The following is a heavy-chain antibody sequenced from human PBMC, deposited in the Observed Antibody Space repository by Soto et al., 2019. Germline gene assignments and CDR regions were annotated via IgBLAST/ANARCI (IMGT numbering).Heavy chain of an antibody. CDR2: SSPRGDTI. J-gene: IGHJ4*02. Sequence: GGSLRLSCVASGFSLANYPMNWVRQTPGKGLEWISYSSPRGDTIYYADSVEGRFTISRDNARNSLSLHMSSLRDEDSALYYCAKGPHTNVGWPYYFESWGQGVPVTVSS. CDR1: GFSLANYP. D-gene: IGHD6-19*01. V-gene: IGHV3-48*02. CDR3: AKGPHTNVGWPYYFES.